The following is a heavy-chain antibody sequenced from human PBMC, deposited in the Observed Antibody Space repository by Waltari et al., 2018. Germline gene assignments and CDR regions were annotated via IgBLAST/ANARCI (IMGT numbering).Heavy chain of an antibody. CDR3: ASIDFWSGYPPGDYYYMDV. V-gene: IGHV4-4*07. CDR1: GGSISSYY. D-gene: IGHD3-3*01. Sequence: QVQLQESGPGLVKPSETLSLTCTVSGGSISSYYWSWIRQPAGKGLEWIGRIDTSGSTNYNPSLKSRVTMSVDTSKNQFSLKLSSVTAADTAVYYCASIDFWSGYPPGDYYYMDVWGKGTTVTVSS. J-gene: IGHJ6*03. CDR2: IDTSGST.